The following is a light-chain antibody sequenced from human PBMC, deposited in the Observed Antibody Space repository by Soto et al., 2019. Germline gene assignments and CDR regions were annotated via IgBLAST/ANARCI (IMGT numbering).Light chain of an antibody. Sequence: DIQMTQSPSSLSASVGDRVTITCQASQDISNYLNWYQQKPGKAPKLLIYDASNLETGVPSRFSGSGSGTDFTFTISSLQPEDFATYYCQQLHSYPLTFGGGTKVDIK. CDR2: DAS. CDR1: QDISNY. CDR3: QQLHSYPLT. V-gene: IGKV1-33*01. J-gene: IGKJ4*01.